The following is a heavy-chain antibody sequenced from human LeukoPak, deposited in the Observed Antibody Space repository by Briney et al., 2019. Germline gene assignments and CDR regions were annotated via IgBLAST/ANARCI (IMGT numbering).Heavy chain of an antibody. V-gene: IGHV1-46*01. J-gene: IGHJ3*02. CDR1: GYTFTSYY. Sequence: ASVTVSCKASGYTFTSYYMHWVRQAPGQGLEWMGIINPSGGSTSYAQKFQGRVTMTRDMSTSTVYMELSSLRSEDTAVYYCARVRSSSWRKHDAFDIWGQGTMVTVSS. CDR2: INPSGGST. CDR3: ARVRSSSWRKHDAFDI. D-gene: IGHD6-13*01.